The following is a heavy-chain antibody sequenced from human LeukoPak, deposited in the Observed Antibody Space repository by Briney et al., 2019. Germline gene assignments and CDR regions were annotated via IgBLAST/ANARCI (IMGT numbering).Heavy chain of an antibody. V-gene: IGHV3-30-3*01. CDR1: GFTFSSYA. CDR3: ARGTDYGDYDY. D-gene: IGHD4-17*01. Sequence: PGGSLRLSCAASGFTFSSYAMHWVRQAPGKGLEWVAVISYDGSNKYYADSVKGRFTISRDNSKNTLYLQMNSLRAEDTAVYYCARGTDYGDYDYWGQGTLVTVSS. CDR2: ISYDGSNK. J-gene: IGHJ4*02.